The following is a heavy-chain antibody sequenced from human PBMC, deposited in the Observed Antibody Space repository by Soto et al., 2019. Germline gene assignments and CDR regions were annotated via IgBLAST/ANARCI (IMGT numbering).Heavy chain of an antibody. Sequence: GGSLRLSCAASGFTFNSYGMHWVRQAPGKGLEWVALISYDASTRYYADSVKGRFTISRDNSKKTLYLQMNSLRAEDTGVYYCAKALLPIAARHYFDCWGQGTLVTVSS. CDR1: GFTFNSYG. CDR2: ISYDASTR. D-gene: IGHD6-6*01. J-gene: IGHJ4*02. CDR3: AKALLPIAARHYFDC. V-gene: IGHV3-30*18.